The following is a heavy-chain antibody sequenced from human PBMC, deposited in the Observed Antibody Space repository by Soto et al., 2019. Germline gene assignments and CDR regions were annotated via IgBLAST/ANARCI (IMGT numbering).Heavy chain of an antibody. CDR1: GDSVSSNSAA. D-gene: IGHD3-22*01. J-gene: IGHJ3*02. CDR3: ARAQTYYYDSSGYYYAFDI. V-gene: IGHV6-1*01. Sequence: SQTLSLTCAISGDSVSSNSAAWNWIRQSPSRGLEWLGRTYYRSKWYTDYAVSVKSRITINPDTSKNQFSLQLNSVTPEDTAVYYCARAQTYYYDSSGYYYAFDIWGQGTMVTVSS. CDR2: TYYRSKWYT.